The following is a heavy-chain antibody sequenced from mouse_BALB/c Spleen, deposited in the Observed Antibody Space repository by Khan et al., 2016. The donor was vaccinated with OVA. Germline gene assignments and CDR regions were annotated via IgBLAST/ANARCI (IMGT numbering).Heavy chain of an antibody. J-gene: IGHJ3*01. CDR1: GYTFTTYW. V-gene: IGHV1-7*01. CDR3: ARRGVDGIFAY. Sequence: VQLQESGAELAKPGASVKMSCKASGYTFTTYWMHWVKQRPGQGLDWIGYINPSTGYTEYNQKFKDKATLTADTSSSTAYMQLNSLTSEDSAVYDCARRGVDGIFAYWGQGTLVTVSA. D-gene: IGHD2-1*01. CDR2: INPSTGYT.